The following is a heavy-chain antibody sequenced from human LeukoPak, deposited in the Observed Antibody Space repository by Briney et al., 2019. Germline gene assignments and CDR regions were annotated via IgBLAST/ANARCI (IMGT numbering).Heavy chain of an antibody. CDR2: ISGSGGST. Sequence: GGSLRLSCAASGFTFSSYAMSWVRQAPGKGLEWVSAISGSGGSTYYADSVKGRFTISRDNSKNTLYLQMNSLRAEDTAVYYCARDAVVAVAGMYYFDYWGQGTLVTVSS. D-gene: IGHD6-19*01. J-gene: IGHJ4*02. V-gene: IGHV3-23*01. CDR3: ARDAVVAVAGMYYFDY. CDR1: GFTFSSYA.